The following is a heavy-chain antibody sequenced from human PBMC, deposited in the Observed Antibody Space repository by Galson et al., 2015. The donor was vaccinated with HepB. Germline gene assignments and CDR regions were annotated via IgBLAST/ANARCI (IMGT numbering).Heavy chain of an antibody. CDR3: VRAFFQADF. V-gene: IGHV3-23*01. CDR1: GFTFKAYA. D-gene: IGHD3-3*01. CDR2: ITASGDLT. Sequence: LRLSCAASGFTFKAYAMNWVRRPPGKGLEWVSSITASGDLTFYADSVKGRFTISRDNSNNTFYLHMNSLRAEDAAVYYCVRAFFQADFWGQGTLVTVSS. J-gene: IGHJ4*02.